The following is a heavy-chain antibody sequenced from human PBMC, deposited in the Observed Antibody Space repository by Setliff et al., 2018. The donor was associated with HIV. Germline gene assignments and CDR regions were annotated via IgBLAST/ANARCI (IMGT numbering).Heavy chain of an antibody. CDR1: GGSITSSGYH. J-gene: IGHJ3*02. CDR3: TRHRGPPWDAFDI. CDR2: IYYSGDT. Sequence: SETLSLTCSVSGGSITSSGYHWGWIRQPPGKGLEWIGNIYYSGDTFYNASLRSRLTLSVDTSKNQFSLKLNSVTASDTAMYYCTRHRGPPWDAFDIWGQGTVVTVSS. V-gene: IGHV4-39*01.